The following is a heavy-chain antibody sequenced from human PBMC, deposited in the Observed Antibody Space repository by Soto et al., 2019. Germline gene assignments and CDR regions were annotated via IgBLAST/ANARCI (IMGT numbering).Heavy chain of an antibody. CDR2: ISGSGGST. V-gene: IGHV3-23*01. Sequence: PGGSLRLSCAASGFTFSSYAMSWVRQAPGKGLEWVSAISGSGGSTYYADSVKGRFTISRDNSKNTPYLQMNSLRAEDTAVYYCAKDPASHFRIVVVPAARFDYWGQGTLVTVSS. D-gene: IGHD2-2*01. CDR3: AKDPASHFRIVVVPAARFDY. J-gene: IGHJ4*02. CDR1: GFTFSSYA.